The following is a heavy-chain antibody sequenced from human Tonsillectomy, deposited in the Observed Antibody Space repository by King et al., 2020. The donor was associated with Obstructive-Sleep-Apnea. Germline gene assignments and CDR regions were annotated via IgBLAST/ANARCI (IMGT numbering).Heavy chain of an antibody. CDR1: GGSISSSTYY. CDR2: IYYSGST. V-gene: IGHV4-39*07. D-gene: IGHD6-19*01. CDR3: ARYPTQWLVDY. J-gene: IGHJ4*02. Sequence: QLQESGPGLVKPSETLSLTCNVSGGSISSSTYYWGWIRQPPGKGLEWIGSIYYSGSTHYNPSLKSRATISLDTSKNQFSLKLSSVTAADTAMYYCARYPTQWLVDYWGQGTLVTVSS.